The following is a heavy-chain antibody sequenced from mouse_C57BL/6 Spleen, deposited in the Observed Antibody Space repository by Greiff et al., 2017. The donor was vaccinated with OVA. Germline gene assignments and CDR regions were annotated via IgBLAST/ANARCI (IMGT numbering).Heavy chain of an antibody. CDR2: IYPGSGST. J-gene: IGHJ2*01. CDR1: GYTFTSYW. CDR3: ARYDDGYYPSYIDY. Sequence: QVQLQQPGAELVKPGASVKMSCKASGYTFTSYWITWVKQRPGQGLEWIGDIYPGSGSTNYNEKFKSKATLTVDTSSSTAYMQLSSLTSEDSAVYYCARYDDGYYPSYIDYWGQGTTLTVSS. D-gene: IGHD2-3*01. V-gene: IGHV1-55*01.